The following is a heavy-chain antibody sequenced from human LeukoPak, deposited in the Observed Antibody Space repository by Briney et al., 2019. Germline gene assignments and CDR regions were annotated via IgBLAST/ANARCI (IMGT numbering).Heavy chain of an antibody. CDR2: ISYDGSNT. V-gene: IGHV3-30*03. CDR3: ARGHDYGNY. CDR1: GFTFSTYG. Sequence: GRSLRLSCAASGFTFSTYGMHWVRQAPGKGLEWVAVISYDGSNTHYADSVKGRFTISRDNSKNTLYLQMNSLKSEDTAVYYCARGHDYGNYWGQGTLVTVSS. D-gene: IGHD4-17*01. J-gene: IGHJ4*02.